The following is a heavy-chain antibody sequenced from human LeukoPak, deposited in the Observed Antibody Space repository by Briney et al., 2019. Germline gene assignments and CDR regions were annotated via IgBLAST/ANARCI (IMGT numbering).Heavy chain of an antibody. CDR3: AKTVHDSSGYYYVPTSYYFDY. CDR1: GFTFSSYA. Sequence: GGSLRLSCAASGFTFSSYAMSWVRQAPGKGLEWVSAISGSGGSTYYADSVKGRFTISRDNSKNTLYLQMISLRAEDTAVYYCAKTVHDSSGYYYVPTSYYFDYWGQGTLVTVSS. CDR2: ISGSGGST. V-gene: IGHV3-23*01. J-gene: IGHJ4*02. D-gene: IGHD3-22*01.